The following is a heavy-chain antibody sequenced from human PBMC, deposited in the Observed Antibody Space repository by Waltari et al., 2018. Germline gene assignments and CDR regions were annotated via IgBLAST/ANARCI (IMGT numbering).Heavy chain of an antibody. CDR2: ISGSGGST. CDR3: AKDAAPPGHYYDISPLQY. CDR1: GFTFSSYA. Sequence: EVQLLESGGGLVQPGGSLRLSCAASGFTFSSYAMSWVRQAPGKGLEWVSAISGSGGSTYYADSVKGRFTISRDNSKNTLYLQMNSLRAEDTAVYYCAKDAAPPGHYYDISPLQYWGQGTLVTVSS. J-gene: IGHJ4*02. V-gene: IGHV3-23*01. D-gene: IGHD3-22*01.